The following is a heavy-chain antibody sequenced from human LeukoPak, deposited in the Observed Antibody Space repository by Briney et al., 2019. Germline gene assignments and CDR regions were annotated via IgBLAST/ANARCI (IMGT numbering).Heavy chain of an antibody. CDR2: IIPIFGTA. J-gene: IGHJ4*02. Sequence: SVKVSCKASGATFSSYAISWVRQAPGQGLERMGGIIPIFGTANYAQKFQGRVTITADESTSIEYMELSSLRSEDTAVYCCARANRFGFGELYGFDYWGQGTLVTVSS. V-gene: IGHV1-69*13. D-gene: IGHD3-10*01. CDR3: ARANRFGFGELYGFDY. CDR1: GATFSSYA.